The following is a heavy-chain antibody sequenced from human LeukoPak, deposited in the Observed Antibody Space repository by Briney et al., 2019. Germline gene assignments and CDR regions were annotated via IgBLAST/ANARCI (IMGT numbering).Heavy chain of an antibody. D-gene: IGHD3-16*01. V-gene: IGHV3-33*01. CDR2: IWYEGSNK. CDR3: ARTFGGPGAFDI. CDR1: GFTFSSYG. Sequence: QSGGSLRLSCAASGFTFSSYGMHGVRQAPGKGREGGGVIWYEGSNKYYADCVKGRFTISRDNSKNTLYLQMNSLRAEDTAVYYCARTFGGPGAFDIWGQGTMVTVSS. J-gene: IGHJ3*02.